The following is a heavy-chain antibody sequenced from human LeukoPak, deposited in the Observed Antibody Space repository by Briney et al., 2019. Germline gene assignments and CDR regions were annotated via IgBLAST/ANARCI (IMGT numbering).Heavy chain of an antibody. Sequence: SETLSLICTASSGSISGYYWSWIRQPPGKGLEWIGYIYYSGRANYNSSLESRVTISVDTSKNQFSLRLSSVSAADTAVYYCARFIRRWYFDLWGRGALVTVSS. CDR1: SGSISGYY. V-gene: IGHV4-59*01. CDR2: IYYSGRA. J-gene: IGHJ2*01. CDR3: ARFIRRWYFDL. D-gene: IGHD3-16*02.